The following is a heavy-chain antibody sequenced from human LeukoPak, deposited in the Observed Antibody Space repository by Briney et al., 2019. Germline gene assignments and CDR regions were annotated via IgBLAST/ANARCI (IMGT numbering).Heavy chain of an antibody. V-gene: IGHV3-23*01. Sequence: GGSLRLSCAASGFTFSSYAMSWVRQAPGEGLERVSSISSGGVSTYYADSVKGRFTISRDNSKNMLYLQMNSLRAEDTALYYCAKKIHYGDYDYYYGMDVWGQGTTVTVSS. CDR3: AKKIHYGDYDYYYGMDV. CDR2: ISSGGVST. D-gene: IGHD4-17*01. J-gene: IGHJ6*02. CDR1: GFTFSSYA.